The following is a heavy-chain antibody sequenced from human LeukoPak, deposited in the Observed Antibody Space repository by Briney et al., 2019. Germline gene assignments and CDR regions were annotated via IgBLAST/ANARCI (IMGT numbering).Heavy chain of an antibody. CDR3: ARGLVDRWFDP. Sequence: SETLSLTCAVYGGSFSGYYWSWIRQPPGKGLEWIGKTNHSGSTNYNPSLKSRVTISVDTSKNQFSLKLSSVTAADTAVYYCARGLVDRWFDPWGQGTLVTVSS. CDR2: TNHSGST. J-gene: IGHJ5*02. CDR1: GGSFSGYY. V-gene: IGHV4-34*01. D-gene: IGHD1-14*01.